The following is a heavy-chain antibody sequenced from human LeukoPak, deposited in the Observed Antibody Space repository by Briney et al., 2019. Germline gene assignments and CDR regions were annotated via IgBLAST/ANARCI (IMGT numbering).Heavy chain of an antibody. D-gene: IGHD3-22*01. CDR1: VVSFSVYY. V-gene: IGHV4-4*07. J-gene: IGHJ6*03. Sequence: SETLSLTCAVYVVSFSVYYWSWSRQRAGKGLEWSVRIYTSGSANYNPSLKSRVTMSVDTYKNQFSLKLSSVTAADTAVYYCARDWRYYYDSSGYSPLNYYYYMDVWGKGTTVTVSS. CDR2: IYTSGSA. CDR3: ARDWRYYYDSSGYSPLNYYYYMDV.